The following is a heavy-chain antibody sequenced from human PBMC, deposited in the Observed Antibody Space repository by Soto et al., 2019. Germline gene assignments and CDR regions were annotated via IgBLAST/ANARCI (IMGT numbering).Heavy chain of an antibody. CDR1: GFTVTINY. CDR3: HGYGY. CDR2: IYSGGTI. J-gene: IGHJ4*02. Sequence: EVQVVESGGGLVQPGGSLRLSCAVSGFTVTINYMSWVRQAPGKGLEWVSVIYSGGTIYYADSVKGRFTISRDTSKNTLYLQMNSLSGDDTAVDDCHGYGYWGQGTLVTVSS. V-gene: IGHV3-53*01. D-gene: IGHD5-12*01.